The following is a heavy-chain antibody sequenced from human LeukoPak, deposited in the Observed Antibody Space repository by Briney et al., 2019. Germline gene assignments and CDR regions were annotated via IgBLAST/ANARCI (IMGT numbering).Heavy chain of an antibody. J-gene: IGHJ4*02. CDR1: GFTLSGSD. D-gene: IGHD3-10*01. CDR2: IRSEANSYAT. Sequence: GGSLRLPCAASGFTLSGSDMHWVRQASGKGLEWVGHIRSEANSYATAYAASVKGRFTISRDDSKNTAYLQMNSLKTEDTAVYYCVRPGYYGSAYWGQGTLVTVSS. CDR3: VRPGYYGSAY. V-gene: IGHV3-73*01.